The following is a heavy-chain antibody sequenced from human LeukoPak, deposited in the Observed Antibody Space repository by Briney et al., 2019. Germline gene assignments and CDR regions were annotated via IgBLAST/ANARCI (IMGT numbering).Heavy chain of an antibody. J-gene: IGHJ4*02. CDR3: ATAEVLISHLV. CDR1: GGSFSGYY. Sequence: SETLSLTCADYGGSFSGYYWSWIRQPPGKGLEWIGSIYYSGSTYYNPSLKSRVTISVDTSKNQFSLKLSSVTAADTAVYYCATAEVLISHLVWGQGTLVTVSS. D-gene: IGHD3-16*01. CDR2: IYYSGST. V-gene: IGHV4-34*01.